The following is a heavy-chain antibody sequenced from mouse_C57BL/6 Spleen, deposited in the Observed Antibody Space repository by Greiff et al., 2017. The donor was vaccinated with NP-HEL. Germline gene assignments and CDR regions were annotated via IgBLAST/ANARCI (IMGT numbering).Heavy chain of an antibody. D-gene: IGHD2-4*01. CDR2: ISPGDGDT. V-gene: IGHV1-82*01. Sequence: VQLQESGPELVKPGASVKISCKASGYAFSSSWMNWVQQRPGKGLEWIGRISPGDGDTNYNGKFKGKATLTADKSSSTAYMQLSSLTSEDSAVYCCARGGIYYDDDGYYFDYWGQGTTLTVSS. J-gene: IGHJ2*01. CDR3: ARGGIYYDDDGYYFDY. CDR1: GYAFSSSW.